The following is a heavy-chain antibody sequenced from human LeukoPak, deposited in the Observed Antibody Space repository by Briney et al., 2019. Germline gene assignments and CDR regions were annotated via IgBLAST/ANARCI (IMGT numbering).Heavy chain of an antibody. CDR3: AREIKTTPDAFDI. Sequence: PGGSLRLSCATSEFTFSSSEMNWVRQAPGKGLEWVSYIYSTGSAIHYADSVKGRFTVSIDSTKNSLYLQMNSLRAEDTAVYYCAREIKTTPDAFDIWGQGTKVTVSS. V-gene: IGHV3-48*03. CDR1: EFTFSSSE. CDR2: IYSTGSAI. J-gene: IGHJ3*02. D-gene: IGHD2-15*01.